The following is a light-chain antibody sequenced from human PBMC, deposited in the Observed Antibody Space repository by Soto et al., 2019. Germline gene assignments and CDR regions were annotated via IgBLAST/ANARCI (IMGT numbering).Light chain of an antibody. CDR3: QQYGSSPRT. CDR2: GAS. V-gene: IGKV3-20*01. Sequence: PGERATLSCRASQSVSSSYLAWYQQKPGQAPRLLIYGASSRATGIPDRFSGSGSGTDFTLTISRLEPEDFAVYYCQQYGSSPRTFGQGIKVEIK. J-gene: IGKJ1*01. CDR1: QSVSSSY.